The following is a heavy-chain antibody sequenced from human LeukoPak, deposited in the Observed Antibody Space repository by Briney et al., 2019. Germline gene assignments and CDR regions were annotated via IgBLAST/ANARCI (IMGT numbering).Heavy chain of an antibody. J-gene: IGHJ4*02. D-gene: IGHD6-19*01. CDR3: ARDPGLYSNGWEYYFDS. CDR1: GFTFRNYY. V-gene: IGHV3-11*01. CDR2: MTGSGHRI. Sequence: GGSLRLSCAASGFTFRNYYMSWIRQAPGKGPEWVAYMTGSGHRIYYADSVKGRFTISRDNTQNSLYLQMNSLRAEDTAVYYCARDPGLYSNGWEYYFDSWGQGTLVTVSS.